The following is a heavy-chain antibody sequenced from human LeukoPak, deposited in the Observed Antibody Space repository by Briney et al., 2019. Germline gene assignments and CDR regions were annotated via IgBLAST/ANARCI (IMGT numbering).Heavy chain of an antibody. D-gene: IGHD5-18*01. CDR1: GGSISSSSYY. V-gene: IGHV4-39*01. Sequence: PSETLSLTCTVSGGSISSSSYYWGWIRQPPGKGMEWIGYIYYSGSTYYNPSLQSRVTISEDTSKNQFSLKLSSVTAADTGVYYCASCGYTYGNFDYWGQGTLVTVSS. CDR3: ASCGYTYGNFDY. CDR2: IYYSGST. J-gene: IGHJ4*02.